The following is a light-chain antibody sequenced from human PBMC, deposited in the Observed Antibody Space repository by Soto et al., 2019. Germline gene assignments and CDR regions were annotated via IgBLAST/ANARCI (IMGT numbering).Light chain of an antibody. V-gene: IGKV3-11*01. CDR2: DAS. J-gene: IGKJ4*01. CDR1: QSVSNY. Sequence: EIVLTQSPATLSLSPGERATLSCRASQSVSNYLAWYQQKPGQAPRLLIYDASNRATGVPARFSGSGSGTVFPLTISGLDPEDFTVYYCQQRSKWITFGGGTKVEIK. CDR3: QQRSKWIT.